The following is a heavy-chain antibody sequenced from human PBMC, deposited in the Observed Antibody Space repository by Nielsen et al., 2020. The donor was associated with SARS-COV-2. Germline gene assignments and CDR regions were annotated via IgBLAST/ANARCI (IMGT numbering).Heavy chain of an antibody. J-gene: IGHJ4*02. D-gene: IGHD6-13*01. CDR1: GFTFSSYG. V-gene: IGHV3-33*08. CDR3: ARVVAGSWWGDY. Sequence: GGSLRLSCAASGFTFSSYGMHWVRQAPGKGLEWVAVIWYDGSNKYYADSVKGRFTISRDNSKNTLYLQMNSLRAEDTAVYYCARVVAGSWWGDYWGQGTLVTVSS. CDR2: IWYDGSNK.